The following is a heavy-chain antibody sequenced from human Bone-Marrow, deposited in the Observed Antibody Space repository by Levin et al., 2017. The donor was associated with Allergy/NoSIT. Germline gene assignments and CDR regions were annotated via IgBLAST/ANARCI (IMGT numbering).Heavy chain of an antibody. D-gene: IGHD3-9*01. J-gene: IGHJ4*02. Sequence: GGSLRLSCAASGFTFSSYAMNWVRQAPGRGLEWVSTIDGRTRNTHYADSVKGRFTISRDNSENTLYLQMNSLRAEDTALYYCATWLAHHFDYWGQGTLVTVSS. CDR1: GFTFSSYA. V-gene: IGHV3-23*01. CDR2: IDGRTRNT. CDR3: ATWLAHHFDY.